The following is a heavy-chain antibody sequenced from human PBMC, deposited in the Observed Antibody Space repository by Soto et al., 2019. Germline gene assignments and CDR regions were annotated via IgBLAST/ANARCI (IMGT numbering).Heavy chain of an antibody. CDR3: ARSSIEPRVFMYPFDS. CDR2: IFYTGST. D-gene: IGHD6-6*01. Sequence: SETLSLTCSVSGGSISNYYWGWIRQPPGKGLEWIGNIFYTGSTYYNPSLKSRVTISVDTSKKQFPLKLSSVTAADTAVYYCARSSIEPRVFMYPFDSWGQGTLVTVSS. CDR1: GGSISNYY. V-gene: IGHV4-39*01. J-gene: IGHJ4*02.